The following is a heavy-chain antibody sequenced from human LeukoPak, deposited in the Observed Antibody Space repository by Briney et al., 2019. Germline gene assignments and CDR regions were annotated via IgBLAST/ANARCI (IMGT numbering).Heavy chain of an antibody. Sequence: ASVKVSCKASGYTFTDCYIHWVRQAPGQGLEWMGWINPNSGGTVSAQKFQDRVTMTRDTSISTAYMELIRLKSDDTAVYYCARLRDSSSPGDFDFWGQGTLVTVSS. D-gene: IGHD6-6*01. CDR2: INPNSGGT. J-gene: IGHJ4*02. V-gene: IGHV1-2*02. CDR3: ARLRDSSSPGDFDF. CDR1: GYTFTDCY.